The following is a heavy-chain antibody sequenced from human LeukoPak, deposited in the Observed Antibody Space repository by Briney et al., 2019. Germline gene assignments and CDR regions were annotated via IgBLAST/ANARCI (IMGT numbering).Heavy chain of an antibody. J-gene: IGHJ4*02. D-gene: IGHD3-10*01. V-gene: IGHV1-2*02. Sequence: GASVKVSCKASGYTFTGYYMHWVRQAPGQGLEWMGWINPNSGGTNYAQKFQGRVTMTRDTTISTAYMELSRLRSDDTAVYYCARGGRTARGVISLLSYDYWGQGTLVTVSS. CDR3: ARGGRTARGVISLLSYDY. CDR2: INPNSGGT. CDR1: GYTFTGYY.